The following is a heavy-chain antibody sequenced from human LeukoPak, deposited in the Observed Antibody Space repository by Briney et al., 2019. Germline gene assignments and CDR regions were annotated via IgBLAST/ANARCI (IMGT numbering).Heavy chain of an antibody. Sequence: GGSLRLSCAASGFTFSDYYMSWIRQAPGKGLEWVSYISSSGSTIYYADSVKGRFTISRDNAKDPLYLQMNSLRAEDTAVYYCARDGYSYGYRYYYYYMDVWGKGTTVTVSS. CDR1: GFTFSDYY. CDR3: ARDGYSYGYRYYYYYMDV. J-gene: IGHJ6*03. D-gene: IGHD5-18*01. CDR2: ISSSGSTI. V-gene: IGHV3-11*01.